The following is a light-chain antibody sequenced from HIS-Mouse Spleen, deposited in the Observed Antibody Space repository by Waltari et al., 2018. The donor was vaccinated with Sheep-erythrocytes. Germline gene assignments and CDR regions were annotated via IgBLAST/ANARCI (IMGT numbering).Light chain of an antibody. V-gene: IGLV1-40*01. CDR2: GNS. CDR1: SSNIGAGYD. CDR3: QSYDSSLSGVV. Sequence: QSVLTQPPSVSGAPGQRVTISCTGSSSNIGAGYDVHWYQQLPGTAPKPLIYGNSHRTSGVPDRVSGSKSGTSASLAITGLQAEDEADYYCQSYDSSLSGVVFGGGTKLTVL. J-gene: IGLJ2*01.